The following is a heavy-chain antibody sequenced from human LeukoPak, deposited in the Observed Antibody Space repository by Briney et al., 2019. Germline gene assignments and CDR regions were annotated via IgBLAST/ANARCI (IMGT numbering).Heavy chain of an antibody. CDR2: IYYSGST. J-gene: IGHJ4*02. CDR1: GGSVSSGDYY. Sequence: SETLSLTCTVSGGSVSSGDYYWSWIRQPPGKGLEWIGYIYYSGSTNYNPSLKSRVTISVDTSKNQFSLKLSSVTAADTAVYYCARVRITIFGATTPVDWGQGTLVTVSS. CDR3: ARVRITIFGATTPVD. V-gene: IGHV4-61*08. D-gene: IGHD3-3*01.